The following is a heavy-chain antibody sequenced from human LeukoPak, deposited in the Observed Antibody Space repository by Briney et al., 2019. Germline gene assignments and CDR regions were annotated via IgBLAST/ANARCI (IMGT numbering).Heavy chain of an antibody. V-gene: IGHV4-39*01. Sequence: PSETLSLTCTLSGGSISSSAYYWGWIRQPPGKGLEWIGSIYYSGSTYYNPSLKSRVTISVDTSKNQFSLKLSSVTAADTAVYYCARHEAVEYYYDSSGYFDYWGQGTLVTVSS. CDR2: IYYSGST. CDR1: GGSISSSAYY. CDR3: ARHEAVEYYYDSSGYFDY. J-gene: IGHJ4*02. D-gene: IGHD3-22*01.